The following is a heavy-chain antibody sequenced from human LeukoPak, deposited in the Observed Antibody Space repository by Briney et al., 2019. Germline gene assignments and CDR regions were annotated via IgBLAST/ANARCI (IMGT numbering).Heavy chain of an antibody. Sequence: SETLSLTCTASGGSISSSSYYWGWIRRPPAKGLEWIGSIYYSGSTYYNPSLKSRVTISVDTSKNQFSLKLSSVTAADTAVYYCARQDYYYDSSGYPSWFDPWGQGTLVTVSS. CDR1: GGSISSSSYY. CDR2: IYYSGST. CDR3: ARQDYYYDSSGYPSWFDP. D-gene: IGHD3-22*01. J-gene: IGHJ5*02. V-gene: IGHV4-39*01.